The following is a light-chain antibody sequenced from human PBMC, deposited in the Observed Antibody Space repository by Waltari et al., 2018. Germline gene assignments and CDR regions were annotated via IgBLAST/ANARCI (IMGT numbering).Light chain of an antibody. CDR2: GAS. Sequence: EIVMTQSPATLSVSPGARASLSCRASQSISNNLAWYQQKPGQAPRLLIYGASTRATGIPARFSGTGSATEFTLTISSLQSEDFAVYYCQHYNNWPMYTFGQGTKLEMK. CDR1: QSISNN. V-gene: IGKV3-15*01. J-gene: IGKJ2*01. CDR3: QHYNNWPMYT.